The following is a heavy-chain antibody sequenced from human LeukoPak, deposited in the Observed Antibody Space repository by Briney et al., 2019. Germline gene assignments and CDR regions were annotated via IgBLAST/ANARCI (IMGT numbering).Heavy chain of an antibody. CDR3: AKDPSSGLSPYYFDY. CDR2: ISASDGTT. CDR1: GFTFSSYV. D-gene: IGHD3-22*01. V-gene: IGHV3-23*01. Sequence: GGSLRLSCAASGFTFSSYVMSWVRQAPGKGLEWVSVISASDGTTYYADSVKGRFTISRDNSKNTLYLQMNSLRAEDTAVYYCAKDPSSGLSPYYFDYWGQGTLVTVSS. J-gene: IGHJ4*02.